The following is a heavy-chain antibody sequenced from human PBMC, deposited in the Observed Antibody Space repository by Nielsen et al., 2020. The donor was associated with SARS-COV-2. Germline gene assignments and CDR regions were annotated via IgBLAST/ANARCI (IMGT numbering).Heavy chain of an antibody. CDR3: ARVGVYCSGGSCFDY. J-gene: IGHJ4*02. D-gene: IGHD2-15*01. V-gene: IGHV1-3*01. Sequence: WVRQAPGQGLEWMGWINAGNGNTKYSQKCQGRVTITRDTSASTAYMELSSLRSEDTAVYYCARVGVYCSGGSCFDYWGQGTLVTVSS. CDR2: INAGNGNT.